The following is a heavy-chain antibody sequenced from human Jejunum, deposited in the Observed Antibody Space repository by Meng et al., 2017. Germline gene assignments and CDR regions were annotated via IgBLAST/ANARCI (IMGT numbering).Heavy chain of an antibody. V-gene: IGHV4-30-4*01. CDR1: GGSISSGDYY. D-gene: IGHD4-11*01. J-gene: IGHJ4*02. Sequence: QVQLQESGPGLVKPSQPLSLPCTVSGGSISSGDYYWSWIRQPPGKGLEWIGYIYYSGSTYYNPSLKSRVTISVDTSKNQFSLKLSSVTAADTAVYYCARDRTTGRYFDYWGQGTLVTVSS. CDR3: ARDRTTGRYFDY. CDR2: IYYSGST.